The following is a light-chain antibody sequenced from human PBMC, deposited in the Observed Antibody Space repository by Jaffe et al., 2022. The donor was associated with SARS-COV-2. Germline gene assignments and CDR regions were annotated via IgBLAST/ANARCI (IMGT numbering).Light chain of an antibody. CDR1: HDISNY. J-gene: IGKJ2*01. V-gene: IGKV1-39*01. CDR3: QQSYSTPS. Sequence: DIEMTQSPSSLSASVGDRVTIICRASHDISNYLNWYQQKPGKAPKLLIYPASSLQGGVPSRFSGSGSGTDFTLTISSLQFEDSATYFCQQSYSTPSFGQGTKLEI. CDR2: PAS.